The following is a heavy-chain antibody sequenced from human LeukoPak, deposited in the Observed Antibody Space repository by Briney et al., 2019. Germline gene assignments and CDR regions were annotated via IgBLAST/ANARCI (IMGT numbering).Heavy chain of an antibody. Sequence: GGSLRLSCAASGFTFSSYAMHWVRQAPGKGLEWVAVISYDGSNKYYADSVKGRFTISRDNSKNTLYLQMNSLRAEDTAVYYCARDRELWFGNYYYYYGMDVWGQGTTVTVSS. CDR1: GFTFSSYA. D-gene: IGHD3-10*01. CDR3: ARDRELWFGNYYYYYGMDV. J-gene: IGHJ6*02. CDR2: ISYDGSNK. V-gene: IGHV3-30-3*01.